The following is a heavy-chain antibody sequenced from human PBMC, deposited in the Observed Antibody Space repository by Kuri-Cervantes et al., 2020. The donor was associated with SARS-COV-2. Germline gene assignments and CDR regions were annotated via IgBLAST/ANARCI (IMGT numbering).Heavy chain of an antibody. Sequence: GESLKISCAASGFTFSSYGMHWVRQAPGEGLEWVAVISYDGSNKYYADSVKGRFTISRDNSKNTLYLHMNSLRAEDTAVYYCAKGFVPAAPRGDYWGQGTLVTVSS. CDR3: AKGFVPAAPRGDY. V-gene: IGHV3-30*18. J-gene: IGHJ4*02. D-gene: IGHD2-2*01. CDR2: ISYDGSNK. CDR1: GFTFSSYG.